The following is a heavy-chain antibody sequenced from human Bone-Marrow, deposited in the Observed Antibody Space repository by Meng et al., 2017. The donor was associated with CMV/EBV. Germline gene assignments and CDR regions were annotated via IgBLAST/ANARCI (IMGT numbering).Heavy chain of an antibody. Sequence: ASVKVSCKASGYTFTSYYMHWVRQAPGQGLEWMGWINPNSGGTNYAQKFQGRVTMTRDTSISTAYMELSSLRSDDTAVYYCARDPGNYGIVWGQGTLVTVSS. CDR3: ARDPGNYGIV. CDR2: INPNSGGT. V-gene: IGHV1-2*02. J-gene: IGHJ4*02. CDR1: GYTFTSYY. D-gene: IGHD1-7*01.